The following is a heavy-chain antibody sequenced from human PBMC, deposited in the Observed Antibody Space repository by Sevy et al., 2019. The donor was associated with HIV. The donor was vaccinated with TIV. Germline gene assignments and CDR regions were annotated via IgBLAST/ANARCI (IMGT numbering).Heavy chain of an antibody. CDR2: IWSDGAYQ. CDR1: GFTFSNYA. V-gene: IGHV3-33*01. Sequence: GGSLRLSCAATGFTFSNYAMHWVRQAPGKGMEWVAIIWSDGAYQYHGDSVKGRFTISRDNSKKTLYLQMNSLTTEDTAVYYCARPRANYVDHYFFYAMDVWGQGTTVTVSS. D-gene: IGHD4-17*01. J-gene: IGHJ6*02. CDR3: ARPRANYVDHYFFYAMDV.